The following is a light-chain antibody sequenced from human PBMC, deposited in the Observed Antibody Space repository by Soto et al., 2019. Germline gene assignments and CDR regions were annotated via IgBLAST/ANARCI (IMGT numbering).Light chain of an antibody. J-gene: IGKJ2*01. V-gene: IGKV1-39*01. CDR3: QQSYSTRLYT. CDR2: AAS. Sequence: DIQMTQSPSSLSASVGDRVTITCRASQSISSYLNWYQQKPGKAPKLLIYAASSLQSGVPSRFSGSGSGTAFTLTISSLQPEDFATYYCQQSYSTRLYTFGQGTKLEIK. CDR1: QSISSY.